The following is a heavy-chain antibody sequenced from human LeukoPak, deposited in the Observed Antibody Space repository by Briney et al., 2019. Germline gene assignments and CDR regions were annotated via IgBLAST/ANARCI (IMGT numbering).Heavy chain of an antibody. V-gene: IGHV4-39*07. CDR3: AGRYYDSSGYISAD. J-gene: IGHJ4*02. CDR1: GGSISSSSYY. CDR2: IYYSGST. Sequence: SETLSLTCTVSGGSISSSSYYWGWIRQPPGKGLEWIGSIYYSGSTYYNPSLKSRVTISVDTSKNQFSLKLSSVTAADTAVYYCAGRYYDSSGYISADWGQGTLVTVSS. D-gene: IGHD3-22*01.